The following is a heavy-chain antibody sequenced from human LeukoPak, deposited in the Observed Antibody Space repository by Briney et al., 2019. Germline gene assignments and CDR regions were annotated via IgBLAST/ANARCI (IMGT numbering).Heavy chain of an antibody. D-gene: IGHD2-15*01. CDR2: INVNSGDT. V-gene: IGHV1-2*02. Sequence: ASVTVSRKGSGFSLTVHYMHWLRHPPGQGLEWMGWINVNSGDTNYAQKFQDRVIMTRDTSVNTVYMELSRLRSDDTGTYYCARDCSWGPDLWGQGTLVIVSS. CDR3: ARDCSWGPDL. J-gene: IGHJ5*02. CDR1: GFSLTVHY.